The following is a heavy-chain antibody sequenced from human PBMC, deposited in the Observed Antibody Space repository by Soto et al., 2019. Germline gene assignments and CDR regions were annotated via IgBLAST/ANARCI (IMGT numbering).Heavy chain of an antibody. Sequence: PGESLKISLKGSWYSFTSYWISWGRQMPGKGLGGVGRIDPSDSYTNYSPSFEGHVTISADKSISTAYMQWSRLTASDTAMYYCERMSTDARWGGNWGQGTMVTVSS. V-gene: IGHV5-10-1*01. CDR1: WYSFTSYW. D-gene: IGHD6-6*01. CDR3: ERMSTDARWGGN. CDR2: IDPSDSYT. J-gene: IGHJ4*02.